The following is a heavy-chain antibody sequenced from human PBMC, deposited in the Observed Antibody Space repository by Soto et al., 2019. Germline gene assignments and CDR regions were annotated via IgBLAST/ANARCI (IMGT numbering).Heavy chain of an antibody. CDR2: INPGGRQK. J-gene: IGHJ3*02. D-gene: IGHD3-10*01. CDR3: AKYGSGNYGAYALDI. Sequence: GGSLRLSCAASGFTFGSYWMSWVRQAPGKGLEWVANINPGGRQKNYVDSVKGRFSISRDDAEKSHHLQMNSLRVEDTAVYYCAKYGSGNYGAYALDIWGQGTTVTVSS. CDR1: GFTFGSYW. V-gene: IGHV3-7*01.